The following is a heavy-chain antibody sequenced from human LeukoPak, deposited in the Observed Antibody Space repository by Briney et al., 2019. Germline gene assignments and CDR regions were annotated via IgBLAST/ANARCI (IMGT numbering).Heavy chain of an antibody. CDR2: ISGSGGST. CDR3: AKSASRYTGSPHGIDV. D-gene: IGHD1-26*01. V-gene: IGHV3-23*01. Sequence: GGSLRLSCAASGFTFSSYAMSWVRQAPGKGLEWVSAISGSGGSTYYADSVKGRFTISRDNSKNTLYLQMNSLRAEDTAVYYCAKSASRYTGSPHGIDVWGQGTTVTVSS. J-gene: IGHJ6*02. CDR1: GFTFSSYA.